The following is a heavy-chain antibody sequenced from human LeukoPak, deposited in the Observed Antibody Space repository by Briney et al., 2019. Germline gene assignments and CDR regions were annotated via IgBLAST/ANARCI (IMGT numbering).Heavy chain of an antibody. J-gene: IGHJ4*02. CDR3: SGWDGSYEY. CDR1: GXTFSDAT. D-gene: IGHD3-10*01. V-gene: IGHV3-73*01. CDR2: IRTKANTYAT. Sequence: LGGSLKLSCAASGXTFSDATIYWVRQVSGKGLEWLGHIRTKANTYATAVAASVKGRFTIARLDSKNTAYLQMNSLKSEDTAVYYCSGWDGSYEYWGQGTLVTVSS.